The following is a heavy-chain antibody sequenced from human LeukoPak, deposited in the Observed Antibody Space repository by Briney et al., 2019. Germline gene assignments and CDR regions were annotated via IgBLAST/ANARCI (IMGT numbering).Heavy chain of an antibody. CDR3: ARGGGYCSSTSCYKGDDY. Sequence: ASVKVSCKASGYTFTSYDINWVRQATGQGLEWMGWMNPNSGNTGYAQKFQGRVTITRNTSISTAYMELSSLRSEDTAVYYCARGGGYCSSTSCYKGDDYWGQGTLVTVSS. V-gene: IGHV1-8*03. J-gene: IGHJ4*02. D-gene: IGHD2-2*02. CDR2: MNPNSGNT. CDR1: GYTFTSYD.